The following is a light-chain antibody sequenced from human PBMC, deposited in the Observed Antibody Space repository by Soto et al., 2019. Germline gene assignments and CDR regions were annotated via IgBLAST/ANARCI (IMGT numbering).Light chain of an antibody. Sequence: DIQMTQSPSDMSASVGDRVTITCRASQSISSYLNWYQQKPGKAPKLLIYAASSLQSGVPSRFSGSGSGTDFTLTISSLQPEDFATYYCQQSYSTPITFGQGTRLEIK. CDR3: QQSYSTPIT. CDR2: AAS. V-gene: IGKV1-39*01. CDR1: QSISSY. J-gene: IGKJ5*01.